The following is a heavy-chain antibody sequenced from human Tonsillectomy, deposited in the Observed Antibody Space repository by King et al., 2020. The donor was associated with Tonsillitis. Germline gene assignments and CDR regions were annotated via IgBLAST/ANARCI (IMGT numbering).Heavy chain of an antibody. CDR1: GGSFSGYY. Sequence: VQLQQWGAGLLKPSETLSLTCAVYGGSFSGYYWSWIRQPPGKGLEWIGEINHRGTTNYNPSLKSRVTISVDTAKNQFSLRLSSVLAADTAVFYCVRGGYWQFDYWGQGALVTVSS. J-gene: IGHJ4*02. CDR2: INHRGTT. V-gene: IGHV4-34*01. D-gene: IGHD2-8*02. CDR3: VRGGYWQFDY.